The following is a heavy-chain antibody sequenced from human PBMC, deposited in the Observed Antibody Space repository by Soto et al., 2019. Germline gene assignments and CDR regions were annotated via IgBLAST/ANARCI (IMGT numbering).Heavy chain of an antibody. CDR2: IYNSGST. Sequence: SETLSLTCTVSGGSISGYYWSWIRQPPGKGLEWIGYIYNSGSTNYNPSLKSRVTISVDTSKNQFSLKLSSVTAADTAVYYCATMSIAALLDFWGQGTLVTVSS. CDR3: ATMSIAALLDF. CDR1: GGSISGYY. J-gene: IGHJ4*02. V-gene: IGHV4-59*01. D-gene: IGHD6-6*01.